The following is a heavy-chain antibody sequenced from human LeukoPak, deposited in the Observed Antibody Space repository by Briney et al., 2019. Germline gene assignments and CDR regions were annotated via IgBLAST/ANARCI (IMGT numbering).Heavy chain of an antibody. CDR1: GYSISSGYY. J-gene: IGHJ5*02. D-gene: IGHD6-6*01. V-gene: IGHV4-38-2*01. CDR2: IYHSGST. Sequence: SETLSLTCAVSGYSISSGYYWGWIRQPPGKGLEWIGSIYHSGSTYYNPSLKSRVTISVDTSKNQFSLKLSSVTAADTAVYYCASSYSSSSRWFDPWGQGTLVTVSS. CDR3: ASSYSSSSRWFDP.